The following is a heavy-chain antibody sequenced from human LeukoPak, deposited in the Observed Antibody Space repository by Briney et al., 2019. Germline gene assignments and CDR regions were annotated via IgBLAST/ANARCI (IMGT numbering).Heavy chain of an antibody. Sequence: SETLSLTCTVSGGSISGYYWSWLRQSPGKGLEWIGYIYHSGFTHYNPSLRSRLTISVDTSRNQFSLKLTSATAADTAMYYCARDQRCSRYDEGCDQWYFDLWGRGTLVTGSS. CDR1: GGSISGYY. CDR3: ARDQRCSRYDEGCDQWYFDL. V-gene: IGHV4-59*01. CDR2: IYHSGFT. D-gene: IGHD3-10*02. J-gene: IGHJ2*01.